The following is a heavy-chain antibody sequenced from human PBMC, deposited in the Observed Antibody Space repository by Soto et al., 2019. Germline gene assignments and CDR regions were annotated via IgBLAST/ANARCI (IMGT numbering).Heavy chain of an antibody. J-gene: IGHJ5*02. CDR3: ARDRGPSSGYYPYWFDP. Sequence: QVQLVQSGAEVKKPGSSVKVSCKASGGTFSSYAISWVRQAPGQGLEWMGEIIPIFGTANYAQKFQGRVTFTADKSTRTAYMERSSLRSEDTAVYSWARDRGPSSGYYPYWFDPWGQGTLVTVSS. CDR1: GGTFSSYA. CDR2: IIPIFGTA. D-gene: IGHD3-22*01. V-gene: IGHV1-69*14.